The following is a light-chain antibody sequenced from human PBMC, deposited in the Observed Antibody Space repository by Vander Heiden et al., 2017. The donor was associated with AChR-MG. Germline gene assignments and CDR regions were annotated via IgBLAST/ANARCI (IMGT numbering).Light chain of an antibody. V-gene: IGKV3-11*01. CDR3: QQRSDLVT. J-gene: IGKJ5*01. CDR2: DAS. CDR1: QNINNY. Sequence: EIVLTQSPATLSLSPGERATLSCRASQNINNYLAWYQQKPGQAPSLLIYDASNRATGIPARFSGSGSGTDFTLTISSLEPEDFAFYYCQQRSDLVTFGQGTRLEIK.